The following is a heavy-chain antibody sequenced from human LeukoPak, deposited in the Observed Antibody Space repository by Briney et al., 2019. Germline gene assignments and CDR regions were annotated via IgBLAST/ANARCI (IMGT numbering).Heavy chain of an antibody. J-gene: IGHJ5*02. V-gene: IGHV3-33*01. D-gene: IGHD3-10*01. Sequence: GRSLRLSCAASGFTFSSYGMHWVRQAPGKGLEWVAVIWYDGSNKYYADSVKGRFTISRDNSKNTLYLQMNSLRAEDTAVYYCARARANRSNWFDPWGQGTLVTVSS. CDR1: GFTFSSYG. CDR3: ARARANRSNWFDP. CDR2: IWYDGSNK.